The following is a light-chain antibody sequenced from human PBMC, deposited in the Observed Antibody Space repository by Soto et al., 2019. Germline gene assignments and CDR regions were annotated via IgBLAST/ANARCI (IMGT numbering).Light chain of an antibody. V-gene: IGLV1-44*01. CDR1: SSNIGSNT. CDR3: AAWDDSLNGFYV. Sequence: QSALTQPPSASGTPGQRVTISCSGSSSNIGSNTVNWYQQLPGTAPKLLIYNNNQRPSGVPDLISGSKSGTSASLAIGGLQSEDEADYYCAAWDDSLNGFYVFGTGTKVTVL. J-gene: IGLJ1*01. CDR2: NNN.